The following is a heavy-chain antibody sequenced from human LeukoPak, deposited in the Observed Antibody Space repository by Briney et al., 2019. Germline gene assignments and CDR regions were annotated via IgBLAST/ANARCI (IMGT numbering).Heavy chain of an antibody. CDR3: ANYCSGGSCYFDPFDY. CDR2: ISGSGGST. Sequence: GGSLRLSCAASGFTFSSYAMSWARQAPGKGLEWVSAISGSGGSTYYADSVKGRFTISRDNSKNTLYLQMNSLRAEDTAVYYCANYCSGGSCYFDPFDYWGQGTLVTVSS. J-gene: IGHJ4*02. D-gene: IGHD2-15*01. V-gene: IGHV3-23*01. CDR1: GFTFSSYA.